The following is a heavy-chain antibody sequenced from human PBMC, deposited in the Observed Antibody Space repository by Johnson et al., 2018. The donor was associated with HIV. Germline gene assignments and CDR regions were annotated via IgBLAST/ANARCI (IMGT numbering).Heavy chain of an antibody. D-gene: IGHD3-22*01. J-gene: IGHJ3*02. CDR1: GFSFSDYY. V-gene: IGHV3-11*04. CDR3: ARVGDGSGYYFDAFDI. CDR2: ISSSGSTV. Sequence: QVQLVESGGGLVKPGGSLRLSCAASGFSFSDYYMSWIRQAPGKGPEWVSYISSSGSTVYYADSVTGRFTISRDNAKNSLYLQMNSLRAEDTAGYYCARVGDGSGYYFDAFDIWGQGTMVTVSS.